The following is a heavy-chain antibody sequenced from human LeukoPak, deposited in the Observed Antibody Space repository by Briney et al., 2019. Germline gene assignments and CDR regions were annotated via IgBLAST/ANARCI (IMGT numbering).Heavy chain of an antibody. CDR1: GGSFSGYY. D-gene: IGHD6-19*01. CDR2: INHSGST. V-gene: IGHV4-34*01. J-gene: IGHJ5*02. CDR3: ARGMKYSSGWLGRGSWFDP. Sequence: PSETLSLTCAVYGGSFSGYYWSWIRQPPGKGLEWFGEINHSGSTNYNPSLKGRVTISVDTSKNQFSLKLSSVTAADTAVYYCARGMKYSSGWLGRGSWFDPWGQGTLVTVSS.